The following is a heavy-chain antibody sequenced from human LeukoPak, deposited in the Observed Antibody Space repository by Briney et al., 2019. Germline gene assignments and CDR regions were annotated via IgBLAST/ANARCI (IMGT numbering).Heavy chain of an antibody. V-gene: IGHV4-34*01. Sequence: PSETLSLTCAVYGGSFSGYYWSWIRQPPGKGLEWIGEINHSGSTNYNPSLKSRVTISVDTSKNQFSLKLSSVTAADTAVYYCASIYCSGGSCYSPFDYWGQGTLVTVSS. J-gene: IGHJ4*02. CDR1: GGSFSGYY. D-gene: IGHD2-15*01. CDR2: INHSGST. CDR3: ASIYCSGGSCYSPFDY.